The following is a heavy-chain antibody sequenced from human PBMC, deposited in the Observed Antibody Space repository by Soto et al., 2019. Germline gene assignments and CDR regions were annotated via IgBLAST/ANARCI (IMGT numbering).Heavy chain of an antibody. J-gene: IGHJ6*02. Sequence: PSETLSLTCTVSGGSISSYYWSWIRQPPGKGLEWIGYIYYSGSTNYNPSLKSRVTISVDTSKNQFSLKLSSVTAADTAVYYCARDRNIDYDYVWGSYRAGYGMDVWGQGTTVTASS. CDR1: GGSISSYY. V-gene: IGHV4-59*01. D-gene: IGHD3-16*02. CDR2: IYYSGST. CDR3: ARDRNIDYDYVWGSYRAGYGMDV.